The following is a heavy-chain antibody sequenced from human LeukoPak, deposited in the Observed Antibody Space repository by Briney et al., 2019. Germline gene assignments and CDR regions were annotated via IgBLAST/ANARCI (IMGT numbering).Heavy chain of an antibody. CDR1: GFPFSVSA. CDR2: ILPDGTNK. V-gene: IGHV3-30*04. Sequence: GGSLRLSCAASGFPFSVSAMHWVRQAPGKGLEWVTLILPDGTNKYYTDSVKGRFTISRENSKKTLYLEMNSLRVEDTAVYYCARTGESHAFDIWGQGTMVTVSS. J-gene: IGHJ3*02. CDR3: ARTGESHAFDI. D-gene: IGHD1-26*01.